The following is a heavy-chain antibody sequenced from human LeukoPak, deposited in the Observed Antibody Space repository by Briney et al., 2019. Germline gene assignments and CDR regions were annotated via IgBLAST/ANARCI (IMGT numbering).Heavy chain of an antibody. V-gene: IGHV1-18*01. CDR1: GYTFTSYG. J-gene: IGHJ3*02. CDR2: ISAYNGNT. D-gene: IGHD3-22*01. Sequence: ASVKVSCKASGYTFTSYGISWVRQAPGQGLEWMGWISAYNGNTNYAQKLQGRVTMTTDTSTSTAYMELRSLRSDDTALYHCARGGPITMIVVEGYDAFDIWGQGTMVTVSS. CDR3: ARGGPITMIVVEGYDAFDI.